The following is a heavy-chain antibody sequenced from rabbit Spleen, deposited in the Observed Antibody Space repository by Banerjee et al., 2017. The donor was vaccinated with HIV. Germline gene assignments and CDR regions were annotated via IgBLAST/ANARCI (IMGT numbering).Heavy chain of an antibody. D-gene: IGHD1-1*01. V-gene: IGHV1S40*01. CDR3: ARDTSSSFSSYGMDL. Sequence: QSLEESGGDLVKPGASLTLTCTASGVSFSISSYMCWVRQAPGKGLEWIACIDAGSSGFTYFATWAKGRFTISKASSTTVTLQMTRLTAADTATYFCARDTSSSFSSYGMDLWGPGTLVTVS. CDR1: GVSFSISSY. J-gene: IGHJ6*01. CDR2: IDAGSSGFT.